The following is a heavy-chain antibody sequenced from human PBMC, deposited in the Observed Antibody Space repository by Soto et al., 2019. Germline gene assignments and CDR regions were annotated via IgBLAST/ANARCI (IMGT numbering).Heavy chain of an antibody. V-gene: IGHV1-69*13. J-gene: IGHJ5*02. CDR3: ARASLYCSSTSCQINWFDP. Sequence: GASVKVSCKASGGTFSSYAISWVRQAPGQGLEWMGGIIPIFGTANYAQKFQGRVTITADESTSTAYMELSSLRSEDTAVYYCARASLYCSSTSCQINWFDPWGQGXLVTVYS. CDR2: IIPIFGTA. D-gene: IGHD2-2*01. CDR1: GGTFSSYA.